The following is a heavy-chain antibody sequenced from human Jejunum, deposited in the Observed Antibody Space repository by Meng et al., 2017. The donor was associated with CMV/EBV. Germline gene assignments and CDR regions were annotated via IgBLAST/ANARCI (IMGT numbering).Heavy chain of an antibody. Sequence: GYTFTSYGISWVRQAPGQGLEWMGWISTYNGNTHYAQKLQGRATMTTDTSTSTAYMEVRSLKSDDTAVYYCARGVVTMTRYYVDYWGQGTRGTVSS. CDR2: ISTYNGNT. CDR1: GYTFTSYG. V-gene: IGHV1-18*01. D-gene: IGHD2-21*02. J-gene: IGHJ4*02. CDR3: ARGVVTMTRYYVDY.